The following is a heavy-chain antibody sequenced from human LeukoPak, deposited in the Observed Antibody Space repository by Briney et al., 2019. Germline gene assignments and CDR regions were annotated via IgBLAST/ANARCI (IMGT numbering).Heavy chain of an antibody. J-gene: IGHJ4*02. CDR3: ARVLAYCSSTSCHDY. Sequence: EASVKVSCKTSGYTFIDYHIHWVRLAPGQGLEWMGWINPNSGGTNYAQKFPGRVTMTRDTSISTAFMELSRLTSDDTAVYYCARVLAYCSSTSCHDYWGQGTLVTVYS. CDR2: INPNSGGT. V-gene: IGHV1-2*02. CDR1: GYTFIDYH. D-gene: IGHD2-2*01.